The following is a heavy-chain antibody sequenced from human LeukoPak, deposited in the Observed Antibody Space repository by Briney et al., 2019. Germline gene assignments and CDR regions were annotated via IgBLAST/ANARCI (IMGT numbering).Heavy chain of an antibody. CDR2: IGAYNGNT. D-gene: IGHD3-9*01. V-gene: IGHV1-18*01. CDR1: GYTFTRYG. J-gene: IGHJ6*03. CDR3: ASADFDAPGYYYYYMDV. Sequence: ASLKVSCKASGYTFTRYGISWMRQAPAQGLEWMDWIGAYNGNTNYAQKLQGRVTMTTDTSTSTAYMELRSLRSDDTAVYYCASADFDAPGYYYYYMDVWGKGTTVTISS.